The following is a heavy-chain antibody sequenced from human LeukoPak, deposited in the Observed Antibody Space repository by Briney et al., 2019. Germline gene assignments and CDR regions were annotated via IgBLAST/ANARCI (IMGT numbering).Heavy chain of an antibody. D-gene: IGHD1-26*01. CDR1: GFTFSTYG. J-gene: IGHJ4*02. CDR3: AKNRVKWELHPFDY. Sequence: GGSLRLSCVASGFTFSTYGMSWVRQAPGKGLEWVSAISGSGGSTYYADSVKGRFTISRDNSKNTLYLQMTSLRAEDTAIYYCAKNRVKWELHPFDYWGQGTLVTVSS. V-gene: IGHV3-23*01. CDR2: ISGSGGST.